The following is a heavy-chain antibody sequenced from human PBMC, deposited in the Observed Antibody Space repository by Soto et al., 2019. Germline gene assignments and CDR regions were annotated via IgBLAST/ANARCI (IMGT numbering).Heavy chain of an antibody. V-gene: IGHV3-23*01. CDR1: GFTLNYYA. J-gene: IGHJ5*02. Sequence: GALRLSCAASGFTLNYYAINWVRQAPGKGLEWVSAITSTGDTYYVGSVKGRFTISRDNSKNTLYLQMNSLRAEDTAVYYCAKEIAASATLWLDPWGQGTLVTVSS. D-gene: IGHD6-13*01. CDR2: ITSTGDT. CDR3: AKEIAASATLWLDP.